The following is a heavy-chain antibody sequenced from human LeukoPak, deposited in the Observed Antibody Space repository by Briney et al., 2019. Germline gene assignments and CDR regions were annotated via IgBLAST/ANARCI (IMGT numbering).Heavy chain of an antibody. D-gene: IGHD2-2*01. CDR2: IYPGDSDT. Sequence: GASLKISSKGSGSSFTSYWIGWVRRLPGKGLEWMGIIYPGDSDTRYSPSFQGQVTISADKSISTAYLQWSSLKASDTAMYYCARSRYRTDFDYWGQGTLVTVSS. CDR1: GSSFTSYW. CDR3: ARSRYRTDFDY. J-gene: IGHJ4*02. V-gene: IGHV5-51*01.